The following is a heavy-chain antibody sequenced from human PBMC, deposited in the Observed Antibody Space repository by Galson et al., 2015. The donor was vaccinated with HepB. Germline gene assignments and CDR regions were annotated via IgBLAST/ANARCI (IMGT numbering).Heavy chain of an antibody. V-gene: IGHV3-23*01. J-gene: IGHJ6*02. D-gene: IGHD4-17*01. Sequence: SLRLSCAASGFTFSSYAMSWVRQAPGKGPEWVSAISGSGGSTYYADSVKGRFTISRDNSKNTLNLQMNSLRAEDTAVYYCARGVTTLTTQAYYYGMDVWGQGTTVTVSS. CDR1: GFTFSSYA. CDR2: ISGSGGST. CDR3: ARGVTTLTTQAYYYGMDV.